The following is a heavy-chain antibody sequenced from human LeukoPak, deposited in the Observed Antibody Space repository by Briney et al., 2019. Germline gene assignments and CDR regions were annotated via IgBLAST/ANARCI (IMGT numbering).Heavy chain of an antibody. Sequence: PGVSLRLSCAASGFTFSNYALSWVSQAPGKGLEWVANIRQDGGEEYYVDSVKGRFTISRDNAKNSLFLQMNSLRVEDTAVYYCARLGGSYYTYWGQGTLVTVSS. CDR1: GFTFSNYA. CDR3: ARLGGSYYTY. V-gene: IGHV3-7*01. D-gene: IGHD1-26*01. J-gene: IGHJ4*02. CDR2: IRQDGGEE.